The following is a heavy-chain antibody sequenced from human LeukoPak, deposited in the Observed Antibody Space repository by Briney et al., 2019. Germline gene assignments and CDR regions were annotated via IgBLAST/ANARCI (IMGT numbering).Heavy chain of an antibody. J-gene: IGHJ4*02. CDR3: AKAMIAVAAPYYFDY. CDR1: SLTVGSNY. D-gene: IGHD3-22*01. V-gene: IGHV3-66*01. CDR2: IYSGGST. Sequence: GGSLSPSRAAASLTVGSNYISSVRQAPGKGLEWVSVIYSGGSTYYADSVKGRFTISRDNSKNTLYLQMNSLRAEYTAVYYCAKAMIAVAAPYYFDYWGQGTLVTVSS.